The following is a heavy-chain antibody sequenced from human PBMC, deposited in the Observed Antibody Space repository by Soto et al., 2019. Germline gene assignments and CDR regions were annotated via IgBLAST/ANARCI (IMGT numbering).Heavy chain of an antibody. D-gene: IGHD6-13*01. J-gene: IGHJ6*02. V-gene: IGHV3-30-3*01. Sequence: QVQLVESGGGVVQPGRSPRLSCAASGFTFSSYAMHWVRQAPGKGLEWVAVISYDGSNKYYADSVKGRFTISRDNSKNTLYLQMNSLRAEDTAVYYCARDQDSSSWVDVWGQGTTVTVSS. CDR3: ARDQDSSSWVDV. CDR1: GFTFSSYA. CDR2: ISYDGSNK.